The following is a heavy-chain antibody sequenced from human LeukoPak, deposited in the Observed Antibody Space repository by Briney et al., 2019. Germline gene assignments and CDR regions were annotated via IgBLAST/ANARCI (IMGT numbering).Heavy chain of an antibody. CDR1: GYPFTTYD. V-gene: IGHV7-4-1*02. Sequence: ASVKVSCKASGYPFTTYDINWVRQAPGQGLEWMGWINTNTGNPTYAQGFTGRFVFSLDTSVSTAYLQISSLKAEDTAVYYCFIGYFDYWGQGTLVTVSS. J-gene: IGHJ4*02. CDR3: FIGYFDY. CDR2: INTNTGNP.